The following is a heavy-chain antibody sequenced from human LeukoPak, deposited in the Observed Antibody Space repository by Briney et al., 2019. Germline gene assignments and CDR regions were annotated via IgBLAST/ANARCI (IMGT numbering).Heavy chain of an antibody. CDR2: INHSGST. CDR3: ARKEDCSSTSCSYYFDY. D-gene: IGHD2-2*01. CDR1: GGSFSGYY. J-gene: IGHJ4*02. V-gene: IGHV4-34*01. Sequence: SETLSLTCAVYGGSFSGYYWSWIRQPPGKGLEWIWEINHSGSTNYNPSLKSRVTISVDTSKNQFSLKLSSVTAADTAVYYCARKEDCSSTSCSYYFDYWGQGTLVTVSS.